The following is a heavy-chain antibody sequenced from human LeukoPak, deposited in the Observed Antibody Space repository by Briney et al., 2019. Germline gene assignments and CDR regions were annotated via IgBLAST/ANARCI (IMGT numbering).Heavy chain of an antibody. Sequence: VQPGGSLRLSRAASGFTFSRYWMSWVRQAPGKGLEWVANIKQDGSEIFYVDSVKGRFTISRDNAKRTLYLQLNSLRAEDTAVYYCARDYDKIGYNVRFEYWGQGTLVTVSS. CDR2: IKQDGSEI. D-gene: IGHD3-22*01. J-gene: IGHJ4*02. CDR3: ARDYDKIGYNVRFEY. V-gene: IGHV3-7*04. CDR1: GFTFSRYW.